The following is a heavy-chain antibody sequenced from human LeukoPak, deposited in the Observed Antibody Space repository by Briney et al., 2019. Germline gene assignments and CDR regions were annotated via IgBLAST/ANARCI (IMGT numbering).Heavy chain of an antibody. CDR1: GGSISSYY. Sequence: SSETLSLTCTVSGGSISSYYWSWIRQPPGKGLEWIAYIYYSGNTDYNPSLKSRVTISLDTSKNQFSLKLSSVTAADTAVYYCARHDPIVGTPDAFISGAKGQWSPSLQ. CDR2: IYYSGNT. V-gene: IGHV4-59*08. J-gene: IGHJ3*02. D-gene: IGHD1-26*01. CDR3: ARHDPIVGTPDAFIS.